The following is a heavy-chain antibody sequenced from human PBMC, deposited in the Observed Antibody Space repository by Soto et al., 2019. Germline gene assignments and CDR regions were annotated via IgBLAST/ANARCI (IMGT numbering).Heavy chain of an antibody. V-gene: IGHV4-61*01. J-gene: IGHJ4*02. CDR1: GGSVSSGSYY. CDR2: LYYSGST. D-gene: IGHD3-3*01. CDR3: ARGQAFWTGYYRMPYYFDY. Sequence: SETLSLTCTVSGGSVSSGSYYWSWIRQPPGKGLEYIGYLYYSGSTNYDPSLKSRVTISVDTPKNQFSVKLTSVTAADTAVYYCARGQAFWTGYYRMPYYFDYWGQGTLVTVSS.